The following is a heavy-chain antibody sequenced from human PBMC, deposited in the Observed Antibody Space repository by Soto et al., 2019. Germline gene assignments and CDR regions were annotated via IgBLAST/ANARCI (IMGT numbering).Heavy chain of an antibody. D-gene: IGHD6-13*01. CDR1: GFTSSSYA. CDR2: ISYDGSSK. J-gene: IGHJ6*02. V-gene: IGHV3-30-3*01. CDR3: ARTYSSPRRYYYYGMDV. Sequence: GGSLRLSCAASGFTSSSYAMHWVRQAPGKGLEWVAVISYDGSSKYYADSVKGRFTISRDDSKNTLYLQMNNLRAEDTVVYYCARTYSSPRRYYYYGMDVWGQGTTVTVSS.